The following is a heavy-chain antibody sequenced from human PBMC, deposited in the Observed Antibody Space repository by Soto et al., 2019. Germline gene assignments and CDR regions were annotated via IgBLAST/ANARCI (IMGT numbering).Heavy chain of an antibody. CDR2: INPNSGGT. Sequence: ASVKVSCKASGYTFTGYYMHWVRQAPGQGLEWMGWINPNSGGTNYAQKFQGWVTMTRDTSISTAYMELSRLRSDDTAVYYCATGEGWLVRGFDYWGQGTLVTVSS. J-gene: IGHJ4*02. CDR1: GYTFTGYY. V-gene: IGHV1-2*04. CDR3: ATGEGWLVRGFDY. D-gene: IGHD6-19*01.